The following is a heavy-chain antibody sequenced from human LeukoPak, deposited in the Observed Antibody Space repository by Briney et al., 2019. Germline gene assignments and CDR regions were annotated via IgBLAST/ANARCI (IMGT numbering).Heavy chain of an antibody. CDR3: AREYSSSFDHYYYYMDV. D-gene: IGHD6-6*01. J-gene: IGHJ6*03. CDR2: ISSSSSTI. CDR1: GFTFSSYS. V-gene: IGHV3-48*04. Sequence: GGSLRLSCAASGFTFSSYSMNWVRQAPGKGLEWVSYISSSSSTIYYADSVKGRFTISRDNAKNSLYLQMNSLRAEDTAVYYCAREYSSSFDHYYYYMDVWGKGTTVTVSS.